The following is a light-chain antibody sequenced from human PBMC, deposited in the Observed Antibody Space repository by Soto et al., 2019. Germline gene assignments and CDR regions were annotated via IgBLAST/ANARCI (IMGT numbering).Light chain of an antibody. J-gene: IGKJ4*01. CDR1: QGIGDT. Sequence: EVVMTQSPATLSVSPGESATLSCRASQGIGDTLAWYQHKPGQTPRLLIYDTSTRATGVPTRFSGSGSGAEFTLTINSLQSEDFAVYYCQPYYSWPLTFGRGTKVDIK. V-gene: IGKV3-15*01. CDR2: DTS. CDR3: QPYYSWPLT.